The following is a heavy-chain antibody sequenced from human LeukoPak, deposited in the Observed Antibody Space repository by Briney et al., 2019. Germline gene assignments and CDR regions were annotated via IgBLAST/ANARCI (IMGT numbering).Heavy chain of an antibody. CDR2: ISGYNGKT. J-gene: IGHJ4*02. Sequence: ASVTVSCKASGYTFNTYGITWVRQAPGQGLEWMGWISGYNGKTKYAQKFQGRVTMTTDTSTSTVFMELRSLRSDDTAVYYCAREKSQIAVAGTAVFDYWGQGTLVTVSS. D-gene: IGHD6-19*01. CDR3: AREKSQIAVAGTAVFDY. V-gene: IGHV1-18*01. CDR1: GYTFNTYG.